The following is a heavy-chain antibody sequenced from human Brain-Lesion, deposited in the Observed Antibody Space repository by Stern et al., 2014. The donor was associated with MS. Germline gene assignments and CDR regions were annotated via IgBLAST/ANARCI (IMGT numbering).Heavy chain of an antibody. J-gene: IGHJ6*02. Sequence: MQLVESGPGLVKPSQTLSLSCTVSGGSISSGGYYWSWIRQPAGKGLEWIGRIFNSGSPSYNPSLKSRVTISIDTSKNQFSRRLNSMTAADTAVYYCARGRVVPGFQYYATDVWGQGTTVIVSS. D-gene: IGHD2-2*01. V-gene: IGHV4-61*02. CDR3: ARGRVVPGFQYYATDV. CDR2: IFNSGSP. CDR1: GGSISSGGYY.